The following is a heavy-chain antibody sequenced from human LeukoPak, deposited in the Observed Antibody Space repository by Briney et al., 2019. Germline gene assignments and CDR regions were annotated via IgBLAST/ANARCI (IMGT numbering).Heavy chain of an antibody. CDR1: GFSISNDW. Sequence: GGSLRLSCAASGFSISNDWMSWVRQAPGKGLEWVSAISGRGDSTYYADSVKGRFTISRDNSKNTLYLQMNRLRADDTAVYYCAKDRVSPGFNWFDPWGQGTLVTVSS. D-gene: IGHD3-16*01. CDR2: ISGRGDST. V-gene: IGHV3-23*01. J-gene: IGHJ5*02. CDR3: AKDRVSPGFNWFDP.